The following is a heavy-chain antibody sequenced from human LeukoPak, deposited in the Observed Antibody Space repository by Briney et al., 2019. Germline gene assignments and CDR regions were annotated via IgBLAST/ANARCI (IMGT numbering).Heavy chain of an antibody. J-gene: IGHJ4*02. CDR3: AKGGFGIVVVISASGDY. V-gene: IGHV3-23*01. CDR2: ISGSGGST. CDR1: GFTFSSYA. Sequence: GGSLRLPCAASGFTFSSYAMTWVRQAPGKGLEWVSAISGSGGSTYYADSVKGRFTISRDNSKNALYLQMNSLRAEDTAVYYCAKGGFGIVVVISASGDYWGQGTLVTVSS. D-gene: IGHD3-22*01.